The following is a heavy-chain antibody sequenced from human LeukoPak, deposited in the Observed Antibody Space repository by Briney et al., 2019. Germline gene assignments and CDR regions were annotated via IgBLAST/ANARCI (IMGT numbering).Heavy chain of an antibody. V-gene: IGHV4-61*05. Sequence: SETLSLTCTVSGGSISSSSYYWGWIRQPPGKGLEWIGYIYYSGSTNYNPSLKSRVTISLDTSKNQFSLKLTSVTAVDTAVYYCARVWFGDPSGAFDIWGQGTMVTVSS. J-gene: IGHJ3*02. CDR2: IYYSGST. D-gene: IGHD3-10*01. CDR3: ARVWFGDPSGAFDI. CDR1: GGSISSSSYY.